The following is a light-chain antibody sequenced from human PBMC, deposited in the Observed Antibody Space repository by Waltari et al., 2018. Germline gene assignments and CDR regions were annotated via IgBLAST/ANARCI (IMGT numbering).Light chain of an antibody. V-gene: IGKV3-20*01. CDR1: QSVTSIS. CDR2: GTS. J-gene: IGKJ4*01. CDR3: QQYDGLVLS. Sequence: EIVLTQSPGTLSLSPGERATLSCKASQSVTSISFSWYQHKPGQAPRILIYGTSNRATGSPDRFSGSGFGTDFTLTISRLEPEDFAVYYCQQYDGLVLSFGGGTKVEI.